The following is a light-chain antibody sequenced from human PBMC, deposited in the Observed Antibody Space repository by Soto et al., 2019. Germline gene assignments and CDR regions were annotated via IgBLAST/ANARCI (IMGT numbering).Light chain of an antibody. Sequence: EIVMTQSPATLSVSPGERATLSCRASQSVTSNLAWYQKKPGQAPRLLIYGASTRATGIPARFSGSGSGTDFTLTSSSRQSEDFAVYYCQQYDNWWTFGQGTRVEIK. CDR3: QQYDNWWT. J-gene: IGKJ1*01. CDR1: QSVTSN. V-gene: IGKV3-15*01. CDR2: GAS.